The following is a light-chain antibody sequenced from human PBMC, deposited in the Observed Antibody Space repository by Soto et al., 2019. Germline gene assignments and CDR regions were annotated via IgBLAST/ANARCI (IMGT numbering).Light chain of an antibody. V-gene: IGKV1-5*03. CDR1: QTISSW. Sequence: DIQMTQSPSTLSASVGDRVTMTFGASQTISSWLAWYQQKPGKAPKLLIYKASTLKSGVPSRFSGSGSGTEFTLTISSLQPDDFATYYCQHYNSYSEAFGQGTKVDIK. CDR2: KAS. CDR3: QHYNSYSEA. J-gene: IGKJ1*01.